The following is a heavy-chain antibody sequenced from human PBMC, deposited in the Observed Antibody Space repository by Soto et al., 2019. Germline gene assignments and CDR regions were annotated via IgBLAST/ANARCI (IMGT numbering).Heavy chain of an antibody. Sequence: PSETLSLTCTVSGVSISSPDSFWSWIRQSPGEDLEWIGFIYYSGSTYYNPSLKSRVTISVDTSKNQFSLKLSSVTAADTAVYYCARHQSHSSSYVDPWGQGTLVTVSS. V-gene: IGHV4-39*01. CDR1: GVSISSPDSF. CDR3: ARHQSHSSSYVDP. D-gene: IGHD6-13*01. CDR2: IYYSGST. J-gene: IGHJ5*02.